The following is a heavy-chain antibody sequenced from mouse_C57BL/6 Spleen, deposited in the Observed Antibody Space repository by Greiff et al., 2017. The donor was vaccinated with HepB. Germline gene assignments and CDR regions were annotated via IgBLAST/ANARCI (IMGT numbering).Heavy chain of an antibody. CDR1: GFTFSSYT. CDR3: ARAKLGGFDY. CDR2: ISGGGGNT. J-gene: IGHJ2*01. V-gene: IGHV5-9*01. D-gene: IGHD4-1*01. Sequence: EVNVVESGGGLVKPGGSLKLSCAASGFTFSSYTMSWVRQTPEKRLEWVATISGGGGNTYYPDSVKGRFTISRDNAKNTLYLQMSSLRSEDTALYYCARAKLGGFDYWGQGTTLTVSS.